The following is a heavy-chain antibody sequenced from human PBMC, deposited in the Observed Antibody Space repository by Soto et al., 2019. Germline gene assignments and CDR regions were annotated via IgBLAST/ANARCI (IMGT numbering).Heavy chain of an antibody. V-gene: IGHV3-23*01. Sequence: VQLLESGGGLVQPGGALRLSCAASGFTFSSYAMSWVRQAPGKGLEWVSAISGSGGSTYYADSVKGRFAISRDNSMSTLYQQMNGLRAEETAVYYCAKRRLVAVSAAITSWFDPWGQGTLVNVSS. CDR1: GFTFSSYA. D-gene: IGHD2-2*01. CDR3: AKRRLVAVSAAITSWFDP. CDR2: ISGSGGST. J-gene: IGHJ5*02.